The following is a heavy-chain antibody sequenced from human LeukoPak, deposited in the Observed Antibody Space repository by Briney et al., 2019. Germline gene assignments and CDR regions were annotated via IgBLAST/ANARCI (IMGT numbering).Heavy chain of an antibody. J-gene: IGHJ4*02. V-gene: IGHV5-10-1*01. D-gene: IGHD4-11*01. CDR3: ARHPTVTTFDY. CDR1: GYSFTNYW. CDR2: IDPSDSYT. Sequence: RAGESLKISCKGSGYSFTNYWISWVRPIPGKGLEWMGRIDPSDSYTNYSPSFQGHVTISADKSISTAYLQWSSLKASDTAMYYCARHPTVTTFDYWGKGTLVTVSS.